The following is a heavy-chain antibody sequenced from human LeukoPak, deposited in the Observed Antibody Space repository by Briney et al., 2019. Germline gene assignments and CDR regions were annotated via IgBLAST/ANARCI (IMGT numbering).Heavy chain of an antibody. J-gene: IGHJ4*02. CDR2: IIPILGIA. CDR3: ASVGWTTMGFDY. D-gene: IGHD4-23*01. V-gene: IGHV1-69*04. Sequence: SVKVSCKASGGTFSSYAISWVRQAPGQGLEWMGRIIPILGIANYAQKFQGRVTITADKSTSTAYMELSSLRSEDTAVYYCASVGWTTMGFDYWGQGTLVTVSS. CDR1: GGTFSSYA.